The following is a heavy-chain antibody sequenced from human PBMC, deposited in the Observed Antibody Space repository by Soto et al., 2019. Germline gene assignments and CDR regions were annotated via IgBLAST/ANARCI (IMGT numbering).Heavy chain of an antibody. CDR3: ARDGVVVVPAAMGRYYYGMDV. V-gene: IGHV1-18*01. CDR1: GYAFTSYG. J-gene: IGHJ6*02. Sequence: ASVKVSCKASGYAFTSYGISWVRQAPGQGLEWMGWISAYNGNTNYAQKLQGRVTMTTDTSTSTAYMELRSLRSDDTAVYYCARDGVVVVPAAMGRYYYGMDVWGQGTTVTVSS. D-gene: IGHD2-2*01. CDR2: ISAYNGNT.